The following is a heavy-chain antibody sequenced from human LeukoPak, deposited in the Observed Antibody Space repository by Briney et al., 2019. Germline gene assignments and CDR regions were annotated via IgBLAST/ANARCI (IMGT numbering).Heavy chain of an antibody. D-gene: IGHD3-10*02. CDR3: AELGITMIGGV. Sequence: GGSLRLSCAASGFTFSSYSMNWVRQAPGKGLEWVSYISSSGSTIYYADSVKGRFTISRDNAKNSLYLQMNSLRAENTAVYYCAELGITMIGGVWGKGTTVTISS. CDR1: GFTFSSYS. V-gene: IGHV3-48*04. J-gene: IGHJ6*04. CDR2: ISSSGSTI.